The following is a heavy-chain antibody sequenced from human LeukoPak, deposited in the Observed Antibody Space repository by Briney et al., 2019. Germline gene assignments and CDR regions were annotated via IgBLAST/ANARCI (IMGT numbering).Heavy chain of an antibody. Sequence: ASVKVSCTASGYTFTSYGISWVRQAPGQGLEWMGWISAYNGNTNYAQRLQGRVTMTTGTSTSTAYMELRSLRSDDTAVYYCARDSSSWYSDFEYWGQVALVTVAS. J-gene: IGHJ4*02. D-gene: IGHD6-13*01. CDR3: ARDSSSWYSDFEY. CDR2: ISAYNGNT. V-gene: IGHV1-18*01. CDR1: GYTFTSYG.